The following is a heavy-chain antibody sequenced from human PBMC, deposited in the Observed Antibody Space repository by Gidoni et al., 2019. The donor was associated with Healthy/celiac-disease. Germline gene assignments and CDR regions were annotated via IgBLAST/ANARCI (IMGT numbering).Heavy chain of an antibody. Sequence: QVQLVQSGAEVKKPGSSVKVSCTASGGTFSRYAIRWVRQAPGQGLEWMGGIIPIFGTANYAQKFQGRVTITADESTSTAYMELSSLRSEDTAVYYCARDLAVCGGSCYLGDYYYYGMDVWGQGTTVTVSS. CDR2: IIPIFGTA. J-gene: IGHJ6*02. CDR3: ARDLAVCGGSCYLGDYYYYGMDV. D-gene: IGHD2-15*01. V-gene: IGHV1-69*01. CDR1: GGTFSRYA.